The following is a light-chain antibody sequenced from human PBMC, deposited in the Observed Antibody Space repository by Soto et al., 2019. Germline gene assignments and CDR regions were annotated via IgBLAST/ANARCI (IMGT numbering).Light chain of an antibody. CDR2: GNN. V-gene: IGLV1-40*01. CDR1: SSNIGAGYD. J-gene: IGLJ3*02. Sequence: QSVLTQPPSVSGAPGQRVTISCTGSSSNIGAGYDVHWYQQLPGTAPKLLIYGNNNRPSGVPDRFSGSRSGTSASLAITGLQAEDEADYYCQSYDSSLRMFGGGTKLTVL. CDR3: QSYDSSLRM.